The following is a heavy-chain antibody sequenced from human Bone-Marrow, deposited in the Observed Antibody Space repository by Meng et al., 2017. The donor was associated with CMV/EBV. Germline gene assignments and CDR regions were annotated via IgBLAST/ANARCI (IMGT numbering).Heavy chain of an antibody. CDR2: ISWDGGST. D-gene: IGHD3-22*01. V-gene: IGHV3-43D*03. CDR3: AKEGDSSGFRGYFDY. CDR1: GFTFDDYA. J-gene: IGHJ4*02. Sequence: GESLKISCAASGFTFDDYAMHWVRQAPGEGLEWVSLISWDGGSTYYADSVKGRFTISRDNSKNSLYLQMNSLRAEDTALYYCAKEGDSSGFRGYFDYWGQGTLVTVSS.